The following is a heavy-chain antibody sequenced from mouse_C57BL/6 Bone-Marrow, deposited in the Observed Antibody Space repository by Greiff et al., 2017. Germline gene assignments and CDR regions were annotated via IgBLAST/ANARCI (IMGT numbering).Heavy chain of an antibody. CDR1: GYTFTSYW. Sequence: VQLQQSGTVLARPGASVKMSCKTSGYTFTSYWMHWVKQRPGQGLEWIGAIYPGNSDTSYNQKFTGKAKLTAVTSASTAYMELSSLTNEDSAVYYCTSQGDGSYWGQGTLVTVSA. J-gene: IGHJ3*01. CDR2: IYPGNSDT. V-gene: IGHV1-5*01. CDR3: TSQGDGSY. D-gene: IGHD2-3*01.